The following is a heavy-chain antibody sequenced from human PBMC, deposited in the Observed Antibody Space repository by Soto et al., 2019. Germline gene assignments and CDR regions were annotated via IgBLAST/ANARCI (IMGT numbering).Heavy chain of an antibody. Sequence: GGSLRLSCAASGFTFSSYGMHWVRQAPGKGLEWVAVIWYDGSNKYYADSVKGRFTISRDNSKNTLYLQMNSLRAEDTAVYYCARVSYGYSYYYYGMDVWGQGTTVTVSS. J-gene: IGHJ6*02. CDR2: IWYDGSNK. CDR1: GFTFSSYG. D-gene: IGHD5-18*01. CDR3: ARVSYGYSYYYYGMDV. V-gene: IGHV3-33*01.